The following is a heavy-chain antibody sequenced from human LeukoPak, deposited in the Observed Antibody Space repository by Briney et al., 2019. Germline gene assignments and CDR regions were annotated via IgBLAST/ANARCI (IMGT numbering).Heavy chain of an antibody. CDR2: IYHSGTT. J-gene: IGHJ4*02. CDR1: GYSISSGYY. V-gene: IGHV4-38-2*01. Sequence: SETLSLTCAVSGYSISSGYYWGWIRQPPGKGLEGIGIIYHSGTTYYNPSLKSRVTISVDTSKTQFSLKLRSVTAADTAVYYCASQTIVGASPFDYWGQGTLVTVSS. D-gene: IGHD1-26*01. CDR3: ASQTIVGASPFDY.